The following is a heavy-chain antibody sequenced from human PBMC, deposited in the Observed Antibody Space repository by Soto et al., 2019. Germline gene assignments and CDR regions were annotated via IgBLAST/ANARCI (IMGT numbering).Heavy chain of an antibody. CDR3: ARVLLGLYFFDS. D-gene: IGHD1-26*01. Sequence: DSVQVSCKAREHTFTSYSMHWVRQAPGQSLEWMGWINAGNGNTKYSQKFPGRVTITRDTSASTAYMELSRLRSEDTAGDDCARVLLGLYFFDSWCLG. CDR1: EHTFTSYS. V-gene: IGHV1-3*01. J-gene: IGHJ4*02. CDR2: INAGNGNT.